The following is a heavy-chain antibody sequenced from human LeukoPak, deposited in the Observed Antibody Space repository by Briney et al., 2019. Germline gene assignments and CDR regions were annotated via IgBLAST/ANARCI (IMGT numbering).Heavy chain of an antibody. Sequence: SETLSLTCAVYGGSFSGYYWSWIRQPPGKGLEWIGEINHSGSTNYNPSLKSRVTISVDTSKNQFSLKLSSVTAADTAVYYCARVSSGWYGIIDYWGQGTLVTVSS. CDR2: INHSGST. D-gene: IGHD6-19*01. J-gene: IGHJ4*02. CDR3: ARVSSGWYGIIDY. V-gene: IGHV4-34*01. CDR1: GGSFSGYY.